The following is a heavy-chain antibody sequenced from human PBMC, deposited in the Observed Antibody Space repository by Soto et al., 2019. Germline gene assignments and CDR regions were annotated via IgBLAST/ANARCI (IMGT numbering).Heavy chain of an antibody. J-gene: IGHJ3*02. CDR3: AKDGGLGTSCYLCESMVTYAFDI. Sequence: GGSLRLSCAASGFTFSSYAMSWVRQAPGKGLEWVSAISGSGGSTYYADSVKGRFTISRDNSKNTLYLQMNSLRAEDTAVYYCAKDGGLGTSCYLCESMVTYAFDIWGQGTMVTVSS. CDR2: ISGSGGST. CDR1: GFTFSSYA. D-gene: IGHD2-2*01. V-gene: IGHV3-23*01.